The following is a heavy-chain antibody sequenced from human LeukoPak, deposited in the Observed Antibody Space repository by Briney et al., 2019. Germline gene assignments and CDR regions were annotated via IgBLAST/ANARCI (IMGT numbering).Heavy chain of an antibody. CDR1: GGSFSGYY. J-gene: IGHJ4*02. Sequence: SETLSLTCAVYGGSFSGYYWSWIRQPPGKGLEWIGEINHSGSTNYNPSLKCRVTISVDTSKNQFSLKLSSVTAADTAVYYCARGWRGFDYWGQGTLVTVSS. CDR2: INHSGST. CDR3: ARGWRGFDY. V-gene: IGHV4-34*01.